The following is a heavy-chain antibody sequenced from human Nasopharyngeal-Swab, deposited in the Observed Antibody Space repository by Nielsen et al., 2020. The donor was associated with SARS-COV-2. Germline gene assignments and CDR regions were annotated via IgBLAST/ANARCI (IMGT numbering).Heavy chain of an antibody. Sequence: SETLSLTCAVYGGSFSGYYWSWIRQPPEKGLEWIGEINHSGTTSYNPSLKSRVTISSDTSKNQFSLKLSSVTAADTAVYYCARGHRSISMIVVVIATAHFYFDSWGRGTLVTVTS. V-gene: IGHV4-34*01. CDR1: GGSFSGYY. CDR2: INHSGTT. J-gene: IGHJ4*02. CDR3: ARGHRSISMIVVVIATAHFYFDS. D-gene: IGHD3-22*01.